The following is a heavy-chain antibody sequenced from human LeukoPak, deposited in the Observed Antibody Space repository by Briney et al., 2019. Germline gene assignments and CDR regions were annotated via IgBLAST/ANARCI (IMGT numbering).Heavy chain of an antibody. D-gene: IGHD1-20*01. Sequence: GGSLRLSCAASGFSFSSSSMSWVRQAPGKGLEWVSYIDSTSTYIFYADSVQGRFTLSRDNAKNSLILQMNSLRAEDTAVYYCARDTSGGQVITYLDYWGQGILVTVAS. CDR1: GFSFSSSS. CDR3: ARDTSGGQVITYLDY. J-gene: IGHJ4*02. CDR2: IDSTSTYI. V-gene: IGHV3-21*01.